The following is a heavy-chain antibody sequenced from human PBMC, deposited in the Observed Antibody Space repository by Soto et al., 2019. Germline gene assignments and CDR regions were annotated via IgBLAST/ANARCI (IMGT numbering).Heavy chain of an antibody. V-gene: IGHV3-23*01. CDR2: ISGSGGST. Sequence: GGSLRLSCAASGFTFSSYAMSWVRQAPGKGLEWVSAISGSGGSTYYADSVKGRFTISRDNSKNTLYLQMNSLRAEDTAVYYCEGRFGSSWKIYYYGMDVWGQGTTVTVSS. CDR1: GFTFSSYA. J-gene: IGHJ6*02. CDR3: EGRFGSSWKIYYYGMDV. D-gene: IGHD6-13*01.